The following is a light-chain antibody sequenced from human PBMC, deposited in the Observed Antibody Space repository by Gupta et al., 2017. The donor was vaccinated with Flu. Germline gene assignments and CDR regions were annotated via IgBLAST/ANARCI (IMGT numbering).Light chain of an antibody. CDR3: QSVDNTNPWV. Sequence: FMLTQPHSVSESPGKTVTISCTRSSGNIASNFVQWYQQRPGSSPTAVIYEDNQRHSGVPDRVSGSIDSSSNAASLTISGLRKEDEADYYCQSVDNTNPWVFGGGTKLTVL. V-gene: IGLV6-57*01. J-gene: IGLJ3*02. CDR1: SGNIASNF. CDR2: EDN.